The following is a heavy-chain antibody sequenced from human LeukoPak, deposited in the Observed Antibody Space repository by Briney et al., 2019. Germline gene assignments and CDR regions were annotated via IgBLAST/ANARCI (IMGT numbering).Heavy chain of an antibody. CDR2: IYTSGST. Sequence: PSETLSLTCTVSGGSFSSYYWSWIRQPAGKGVEWIGRIYTSGSTNYNSSLKSRVTMSVDTSKNQVSLKLSSVTAADTAVYYCATGDGYNSFDYWGQGTLVTVSS. D-gene: IGHD5-24*01. CDR3: ATGDGYNSFDY. CDR1: GGSFSSYY. J-gene: IGHJ4*02. V-gene: IGHV4-4*07.